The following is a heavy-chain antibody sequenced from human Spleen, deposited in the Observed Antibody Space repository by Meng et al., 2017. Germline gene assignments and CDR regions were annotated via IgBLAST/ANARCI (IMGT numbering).Heavy chain of an antibody. D-gene: IGHD4-11*01. CDR3: ARGPTTMAHDFDY. V-gene: IGHV4-34*01. CDR2: INHSGST. J-gene: IGHJ4*02. CDR1: GGSFSYYY. Sequence: VQLQVWVAGLLKPSETLSLTCVVAGGSFSYYYWGWIRQPPGKGLEWIGEINHSGSTNYNPSLESRATISVDTSQNNLSLKLSSVTAADSAVYYCARGPTTMAHDFDYWGQGTLVTVSS.